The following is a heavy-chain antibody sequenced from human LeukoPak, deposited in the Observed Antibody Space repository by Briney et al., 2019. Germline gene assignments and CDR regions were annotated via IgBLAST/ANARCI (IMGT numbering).Heavy chain of an antibody. J-gene: IGHJ4*02. CDR1: GYTFTTYG. CDR2: MNPNSGNT. CDR3: ARIGRPAARRPFDY. Sequence: PKASVKVSCKASGYTFTTYGINWVRQATGQGLEWMGWMNPNSGNTGYAQKFQGRVTITRNTSISTAYMELSSLRSEDTAVYYCARIGRPAARRPFDYWGQGTLVTVSS. D-gene: IGHD6-6*01. V-gene: IGHV1-8*03.